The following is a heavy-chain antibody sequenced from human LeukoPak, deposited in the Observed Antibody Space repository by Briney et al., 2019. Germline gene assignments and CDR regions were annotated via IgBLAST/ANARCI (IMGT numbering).Heavy chain of an antibody. J-gene: IGHJ4*02. CDR2: ISSSGGST. Sequence: GGSLRLSCAASGFTFSSYAMSWVRQAPGKGLEWVSVISSSGGSTYYADSVKGRFTISRDNAKNTLYLQMNSLRAEDTAVYYCARLRTYGSDYWGQGTLVTVSS. V-gene: IGHV3-23*01. CDR1: GFTFSSYA. D-gene: IGHD3-10*01. CDR3: ARLRTYGSDY.